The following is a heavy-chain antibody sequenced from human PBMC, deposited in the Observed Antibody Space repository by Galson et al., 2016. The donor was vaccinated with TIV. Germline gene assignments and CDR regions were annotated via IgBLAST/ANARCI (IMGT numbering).Heavy chain of an antibody. Sequence: SLRLSCAASGFTFSIFAMTWVRQAPGMGLEWVSAISGGGGSTYYADSVKGRFTVSRDNSKNTLSLQMDSLRAEDTAVYYCARDNSGYFNLDYWAGEPWSPSPQ. V-gene: IGHV3-23*01. CDR3: ARDNSGYFNLDY. D-gene: IGHD3-22*01. CDR2: ISGGGGST. J-gene: IGHJ4*02. CDR1: GFTFSIFA.